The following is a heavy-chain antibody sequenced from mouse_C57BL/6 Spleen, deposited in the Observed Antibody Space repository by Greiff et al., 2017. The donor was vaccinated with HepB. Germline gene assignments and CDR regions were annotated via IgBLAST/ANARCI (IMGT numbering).Heavy chain of an antibody. CDR1: GYTFTDYN. CDR2: INPNNGGT. J-gene: IGHJ4*01. CDR3: AKRHGDYYAMDY. V-gene: IGHV1-18*01. D-gene: IGHD6-1*01. Sequence: EVKLMESGPELVKPGASVKIPCKASGYTFTDYNMDWVKQSHGKSLEWIGDINPNNGGTIYNQKFKGKATLTVDKSSSTAYMELRSLTSEDTAVYYWAKRHGDYYAMDYWGQGTSVTVSS.